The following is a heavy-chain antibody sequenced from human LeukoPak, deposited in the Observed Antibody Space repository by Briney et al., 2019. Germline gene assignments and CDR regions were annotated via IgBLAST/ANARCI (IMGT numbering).Heavy chain of an antibody. J-gene: IGHJ4*02. CDR1: GFTFDDYA. V-gene: IGHV3-9*01. D-gene: IGHD5-18*01. CDR2: ISWNSGSI. Sequence: GGSLRLSCAASGFTFDDYAMPWVRQAPGKGLEWVSGISWNSGSIGYADSVKGRFTISRDNAKNSLYLQMNSLRAEDTALYYCAKDGYSYGPRGAYFDYWGQGTLVTVSS. CDR3: AKDGYSYGPRGAYFDY.